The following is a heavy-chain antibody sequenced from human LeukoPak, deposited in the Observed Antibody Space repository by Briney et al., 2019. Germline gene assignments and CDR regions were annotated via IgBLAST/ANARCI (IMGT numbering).Heavy chain of an antibody. Sequence: SETLSLTCAVSGYSIRSGYYWGWIRQPPGKGLEWIGSIDHSGNTHYNPSLKSRVTISADTSTNQFSLKLSSVTAADTAVYYCASGMTMATDYWGQGTLVTVSS. CDR3: ASGMTMATDY. V-gene: IGHV4-38-2*01. CDR2: IDHSGNT. D-gene: IGHD4/OR15-4a*01. J-gene: IGHJ4*02. CDR1: GYSIRSGYY.